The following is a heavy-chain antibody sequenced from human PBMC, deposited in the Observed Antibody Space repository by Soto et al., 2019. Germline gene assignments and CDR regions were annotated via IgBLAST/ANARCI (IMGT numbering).Heavy chain of an antibody. D-gene: IGHD1-1*01. CDR2: IYSGGST. J-gene: IGHJ6*02. V-gene: IGHV4-61*01. CDR3: ARLVSSCSATTCSTRADF. Sequence: QVQLQESGPGLVKPSETLSLTCTVSGGFVNSDTHSWSWIRQTPGKRLEWIGFIYSGGSTKNPSLGSRFTRSVDTSKNQFSLKLGSVIVADAAVYPWARLVSSCSATTCSTRADFWGQGITSPSP. CDR1: GGFVNSDTHS.